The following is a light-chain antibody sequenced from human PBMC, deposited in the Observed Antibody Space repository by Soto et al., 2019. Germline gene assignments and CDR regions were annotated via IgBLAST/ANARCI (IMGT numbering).Light chain of an antibody. CDR2: GAS. Sequence: EILMTQSPATLSVSPGERATLSCRASQSVSSNLAWYQQKPGQAPRLLIYGASTRATGVPARFSGSGSGTAFTLTISGLQSEDFAVYYCQQYSNWPPYTFGQGTKLEI. CDR3: QQYSNWPPYT. CDR1: QSVSSN. V-gene: IGKV3-15*01. J-gene: IGKJ2*01.